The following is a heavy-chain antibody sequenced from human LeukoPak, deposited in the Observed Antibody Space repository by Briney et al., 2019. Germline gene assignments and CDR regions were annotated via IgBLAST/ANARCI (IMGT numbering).Heavy chain of an antibody. V-gene: IGHV3-66*01. D-gene: IGHD4-23*01. CDR1: GFTVSGNY. Sequence: GGSLRLSCAVFGFTVSGNYMSWVRQAPRKGLEWVSAIYTDGNTHYAGSVKGRFTISRDSFKNTLYLQMNSLRAEDTAVYYCAREVGGSAPHYDYWGQGTLVTVSS. CDR2: IYTDGNT. CDR3: AREVGGSAPHYDY. J-gene: IGHJ4*02.